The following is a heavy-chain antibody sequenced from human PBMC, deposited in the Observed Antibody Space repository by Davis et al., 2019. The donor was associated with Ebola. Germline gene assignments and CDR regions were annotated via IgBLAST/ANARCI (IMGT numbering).Heavy chain of an antibody. V-gene: IGHV4-34*01. CDR2: INHSGST. CDR3: ARAPVLWFRFDY. D-gene: IGHD3-10*01. CDR1: GGSFSGYY. J-gene: IGHJ4*02. Sequence: GSLRLSCAVYGGSFSGYYWSWIRQLPGKGLEWIGEINHSGSTNYNPSLKSRVTISVDTSKNQFSLKLSSVTAADTAVYYCARAPVLWFRFDYWGQGTLVTVSS.